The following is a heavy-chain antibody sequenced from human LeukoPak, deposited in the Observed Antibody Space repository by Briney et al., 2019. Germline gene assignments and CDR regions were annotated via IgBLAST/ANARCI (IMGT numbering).Heavy chain of an antibody. Sequence: PGGSLTLSCAASGFTVSSNYMTWVRQAPGKGLECVSVIYSGGNTYYADSVKGRFTISRDNTKNTLYLQMNSLRADDTAVYYCARDVGFIVGATPGAFDIWGQGTMVTVSS. CDR3: ARDVGFIVGATPGAFDI. CDR2: IYSGGNT. V-gene: IGHV3-66*01. J-gene: IGHJ3*02. D-gene: IGHD1-26*01. CDR1: GFTVSSNY.